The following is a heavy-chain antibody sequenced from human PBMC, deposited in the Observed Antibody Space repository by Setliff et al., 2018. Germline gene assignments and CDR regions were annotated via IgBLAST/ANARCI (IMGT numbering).Heavy chain of an antibody. V-gene: IGHV4-34*01. D-gene: IGHD3-10*01. Sequence: PSETLSLTCTVYGGSFSDYYWGWVRQPPGKGLEWIGEINHSGGTNYNPSLKSRVTISVDTSTNQFSLKLRSVTAADTAVYYCARLSWDGLRYHGLDVWGQGTTVTVSS. CDR3: ARLSWDGLRYHGLDV. J-gene: IGHJ6*02. CDR2: INHSGGT. CDR1: GGSFSDYY.